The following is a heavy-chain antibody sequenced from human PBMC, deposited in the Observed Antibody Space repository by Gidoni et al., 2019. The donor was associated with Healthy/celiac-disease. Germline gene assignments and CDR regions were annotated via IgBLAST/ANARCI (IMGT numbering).Heavy chain of an antibody. CDR2: IIPIIGIA. J-gene: IGHJ3*02. D-gene: IGHD1-26*01. Sequence: QFQLVQSGAEVTKPVSSVKVSCKASGGTFRSHAISWVRQAPGQGLEWMGRIIPIIGIANYAQKFQGRVTITADKSTSTAYMELSSLRSEDTAVYYCARGHRVGATDNDAFDIWGQGTMVTVSS. CDR1: GGTFRSHA. CDR3: ARGHRVGATDNDAFDI. V-gene: IGHV1-69*04.